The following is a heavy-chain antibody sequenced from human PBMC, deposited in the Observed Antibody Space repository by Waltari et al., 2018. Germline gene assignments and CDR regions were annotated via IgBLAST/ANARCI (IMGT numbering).Heavy chain of an antibody. CDR2: ITVSDDT. CDR1: GIIFNNFA. D-gene: IGHD1-20*01. V-gene: IGHV3-23*01. J-gene: IGHJ4*02. CDR3: AKPFYNWDDPLHS. Sequence: EVQLLTSGGGLVQPGGSLRPSCAASGIIFNNFAINWVRLAPGTGLDWVAAITVSDDTFYADSVMGRFTVSRDTSKNTVYLQMNGLRAEDTAIYYCAKPFYNWDDPLHSWGQGTLVAVSS.